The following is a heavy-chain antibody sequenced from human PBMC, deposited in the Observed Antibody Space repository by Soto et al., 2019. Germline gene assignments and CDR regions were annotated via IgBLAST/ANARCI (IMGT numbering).Heavy chain of an antibody. CDR2: IFHSGIT. CDR3: AKDFSSSSPSPRY. Sequence: SETLSLTCTVSGGSMSKDFWSWIRQPPGKGLEWIGYIFHSGITNYNPSLKSRVTISIDTSKNQFSLKVTSVTAEDTAVYYCAKDFSSSSPSPRYWGQGTLVTVSS. D-gene: IGHD6-6*01. J-gene: IGHJ4*02. V-gene: IGHV4-59*01. CDR1: GGSMSKDF.